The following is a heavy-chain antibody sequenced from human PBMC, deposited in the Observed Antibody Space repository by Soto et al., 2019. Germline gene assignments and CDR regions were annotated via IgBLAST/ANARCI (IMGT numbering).Heavy chain of an antibody. CDR1: GYTFTSYA. V-gene: IGHV1-18*01. CDR2: ISVYNGNT. CDR3: ASGFGELLKSPHNWFDP. J-gene: IGHJ5*02. D-gene: IGHD3-10*01. Sequence: EASVKVSCKASGYTFTSYAIIWVRQAPGQGLEWMGWISVYNGNTNYAQKFQGRVTITADKSTSTAYMELSSLRSEDTAVYYCASGFGELLKSPHNWFDPWGQGTLVTISS.